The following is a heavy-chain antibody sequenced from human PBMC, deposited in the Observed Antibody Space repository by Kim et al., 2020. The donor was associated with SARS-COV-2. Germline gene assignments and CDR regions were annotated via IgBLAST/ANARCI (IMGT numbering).Heavy chain of an antibody. CDR3: ARRLRYSDWLSPSYYYYYMDV. CDR2: MNPNSGNT. V-gene: IGHV1-8*01. J-gene: IGHJ6*03. D-gene: IGHD3-9*01. CDR1: GYTFTSYD. Sequence: ASVKVSCKASGYTFTSYDINWVRQATGQGLEWMGWMNPNSGNTGYAQKFQGRVTMTRNTSISTAYMELSSLRSEDTAVYYCARRLRYSDWLSPSYYYYYMDVWGEGTPVTVSS.